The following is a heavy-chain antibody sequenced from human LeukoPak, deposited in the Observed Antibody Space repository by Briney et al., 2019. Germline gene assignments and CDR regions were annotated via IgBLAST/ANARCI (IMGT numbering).Heavy chain of an antibody. CDR2: IYPGDSDT. CDR3: ARQKYSSSWYVWFDP. CDR1: GYSFTSYW. D-gene: IGHD6-13*01. J-gene: IGHJ5*02. Sequence: GESLKISCKGSGYSFTSYWIGWVRQMPGKGLEWMGIIYPGDSDTRYSPSFQGQVTISADKSISTTYLQWSSLKASDTAMYYCARQKYSSSWYVWFDPWGQGTLVTVSS. V-gene: IGHV5-51*01.